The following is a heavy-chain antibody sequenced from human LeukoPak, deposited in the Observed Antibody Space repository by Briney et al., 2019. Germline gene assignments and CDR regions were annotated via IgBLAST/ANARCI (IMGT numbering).Heavy chain of an antibody. D-gene: IGHD7-27*01. CDR1: GYTFTSHG. CDR2: IGGDSGNT. CDR3: ATTNGGFNWFDP. V-gene: IGHV1-18*04. Sequence: ASVKVSCRASGYTFTSHGISWARQAPGQGLEWMGWIGGDSGNTKFAQKLQGRVTMTTDISTRTAYMELRSLTSDDTAVYYCATTNGGFNWFDPWGQGTLVIVSS. J-gene: IGHJ5*02.